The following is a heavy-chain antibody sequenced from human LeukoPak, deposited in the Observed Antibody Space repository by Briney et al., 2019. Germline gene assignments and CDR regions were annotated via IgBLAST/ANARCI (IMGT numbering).Heavy chain of an antibody. Sequence: GGSLRLSCAASGFTFSSYGMHWVRQAPGKGLEWVAVIWYDGSNKYYADSVKGRFTISRDNSKNTLYLQMNSLRAEDTAVYYCARESSGSYYDYWGQGTLVTVPS. CDR2: IWYDGSNK. D-gene: IGHD1-26*01. V-gene: IGHV3-33*01. CDR1: GFTFSSYG. CDR3: ARESSGSYYDY. J-gene: IGHJ4*02.